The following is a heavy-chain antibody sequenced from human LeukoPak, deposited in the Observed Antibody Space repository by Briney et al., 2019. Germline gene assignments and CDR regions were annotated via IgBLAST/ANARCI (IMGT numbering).Heavy chain of an antibody. D-gene: IGHD6-19*01. CDR2: IYYSGST. J-gene: IGHJ4*02. V-gene: IGHV4-59*01. CDR3: ARVLEYSSGWYFDY. Sequence: RASETLSLTCTVSGGSISSYYWSWLRQPPGKGLEWIGYIYYSGSTNYNPSLKSRVTISVDTSKNQFSLKLSSVTAADTAVYYCARVLEYSSGWYFDYWGQGTLVTVSS. CDR1: GGSISSYY.